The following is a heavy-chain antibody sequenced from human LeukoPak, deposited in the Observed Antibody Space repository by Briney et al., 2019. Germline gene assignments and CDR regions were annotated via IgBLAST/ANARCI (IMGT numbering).Heavy chain of an antibody. V-gene: IGHV1-18*01. J-gene: IGHJ6*02. Sequence: ASVKVSCKASGYTFTSYGITWVRQAPGQGLEWMGWISGYNGKTNYVQKFQGRVTMTTDTSTSTAYMELRSLRSGDTAVYYCARDCPDITATTCRGMDVWGQGTTVTVSS. D-gene: IGHD1-7*01. CDR1: GYTFTSYG. CDR2: ISGYNGKT. CDR3: ARDCPDITATTCRGMDV.